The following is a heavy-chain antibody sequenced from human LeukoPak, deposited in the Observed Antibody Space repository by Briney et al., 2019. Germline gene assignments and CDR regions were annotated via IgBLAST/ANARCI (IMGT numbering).Heavy chain of an antibody. CDR3: ARGTKSPRTTVLTSSWYFDL. Sequence: SETLSLTCTVSGGSITSGPHYWNWIRQSAEKGLEWIGRVQATGSLDYNPSLKSRVTISMDTSTNRFSLMMTSLTTTDTAVYYCARGTKSPRTTVLTSSWYFDLWGRGTLVTVSS. J-gene: IGHJ2*01. CDR1: GGSITSGPHY. V-gene: IGHV4-61*02. CDR2: VQATGSL. D-gene: IGHD1-14*01.